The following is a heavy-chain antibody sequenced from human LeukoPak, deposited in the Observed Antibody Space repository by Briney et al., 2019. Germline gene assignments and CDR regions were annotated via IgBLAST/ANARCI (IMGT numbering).Heavy chain of an antibody. Sequence: PSETLSLTCTVSGGSISSYYWSWIRQPPGKGLEWIGYIYYSGSTNYNPSLKSRVTISVDTSKNQFSLKLSSVTAADTAVYYCAAGTGKTDFDYWGQGTLVTVSS. D-gene: IGHD1/OR15-1a*01. CDR2: IYYSGST. CDR3: AAGTGKTDFDY. J-gene: IGHJ4*02. CDR1: GGSISSYY. V-gene: IGHV4-59*08.